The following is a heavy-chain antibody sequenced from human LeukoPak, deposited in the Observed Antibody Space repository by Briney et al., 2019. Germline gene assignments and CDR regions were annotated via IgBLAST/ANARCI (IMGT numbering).Heavy chain of an antibody. Sequence: GGSLRLSCEASGFTFSSHSMSWVRQAPGKGLEWVSVIYVGGSTYYADSVKGRFTISRDTSKNTLYLQMNSLRAEDTAVYYCARDWSHRCFDYWGQGTLVTVSS. CDR1: GFTFSSHS. CDR2: IYVGGST. V-gene: IGHV3-53*01. CDR3: ARDWSHRCFDY. J-gene: IGHJ4*02. D-gene: IGHD3-3*01.